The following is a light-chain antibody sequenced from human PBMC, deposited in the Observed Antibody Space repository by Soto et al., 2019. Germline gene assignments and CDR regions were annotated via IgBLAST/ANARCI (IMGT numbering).Light chain of an antibody. J-gene: IGKJ1*01. V-gene: IGKV2-28*01. CDR1: QSLLQSNGYNY. CDR3: MQALQTPPT. CDR2: LGS. Sequence: DIVMTQSPLSLPVTPGEPASISCRSSQSLLQSNGYNYLDWYLQKPGQSPQLLIYLGSNRASGVPDRFSGSGSGADFTLKISRVEAEDVGVYYCMQALQTPPTFGQGNKVEIK.